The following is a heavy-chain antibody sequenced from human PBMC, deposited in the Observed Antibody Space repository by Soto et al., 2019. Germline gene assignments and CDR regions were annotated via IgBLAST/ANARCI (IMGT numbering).Heavy chain of an antibody. D-gene: IGHD3-3*01. J-gene: IGHJ4*02. V-gene: IGHV1-69*01. CDR2: FIPAYLTR. Sequence: QVHLVQSGAEVKKPGSSVKVSCKASGGSFGNSAINWVRQTPGQGLEWLGGFIPAYLTRNYAQKLQGIVTITAHESTGTAYMRLSSLASDDTAVYYCAAGVIWIGYFTVDSWGQGTRVTVSS. CDR1: GGSFGNSA. CDR3: AAGVIWIGYFTVDS.